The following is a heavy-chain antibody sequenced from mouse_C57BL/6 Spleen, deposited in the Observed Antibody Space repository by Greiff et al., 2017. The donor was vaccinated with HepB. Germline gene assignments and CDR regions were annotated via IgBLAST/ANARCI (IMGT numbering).Heavy chain of an antibody. CDR2: INPSSGYT. CDR1: GYTFTSYT. D-gene: IGHD1-1*01. CDR3: ARSLNYFAFDY. Sequence: VQLQQSGAELARPGASVKMSCKASGYTFTSYTMHWVKQRPGQGLEWIGYINPSSGYTKYNQKFKDKATLTADKSSSTAYMQLSSLTSADSAVYYCARSLNYFAFDYWGQGTTLTVSS. V-gene: IGHV1-4*01. J-gene: IGHJ2*01.